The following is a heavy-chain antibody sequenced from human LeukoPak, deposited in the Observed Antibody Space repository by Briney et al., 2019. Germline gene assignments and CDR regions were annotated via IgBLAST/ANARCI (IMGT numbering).Heavy chain of an antibody. J-gene: IGHJ4*02. CDR2: INWDDDRT. Sequence: GGSLRLSCAASGFTFDVYGMIWVRHARGKGLEWVPGINWDDDRTGYADSVRGRFTISRDNDKNSLYLQMNSLGAEDTALYYCARKGYYGSGTYLDYWGQGTLVTVSS. D-gene: IGHD3-10*01. CDR3: ARKGYYGSGTYLDY. CDR1: GFTFDVYG. V-gene: IGHV3-20*04.